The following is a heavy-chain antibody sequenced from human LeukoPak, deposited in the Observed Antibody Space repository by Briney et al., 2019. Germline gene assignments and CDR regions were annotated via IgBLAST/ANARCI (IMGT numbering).Heavy chain of an antibody. D-gene: IGHD2-15*01. V-gene: IGHV3-15*01. CDR3: TTGRCSGGSCYSGCY. Sequence: GGSLRLSCAASGFTFSNAWISWVRQAPGKGLEWVGRIKSKTDGGTTDYAAPVKGRFTSSRDDSKNTLYLQMNSLKTEDTAVYYCTTGRCSGGSCYSGCYWGQGTLVTVSS. CDR1: GFTFSNAW. J-gene: IGHJ4*02. CDR2: IKSKTDGGTT.